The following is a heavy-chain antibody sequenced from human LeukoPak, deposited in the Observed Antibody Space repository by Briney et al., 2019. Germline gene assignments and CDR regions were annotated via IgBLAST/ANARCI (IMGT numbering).Heavy chain of an antibody. CDR3: ATAPLGGYIGAGPPFFDY. V-gene: IGHV1-24*01. D-gene: IGHD3-22*01. CDR2: FDPEDGET. Sequence: ASVKVSFKVSGYTLTELSMHWVRQAPGKGLEWMGGFDPEDGETIYAQKFQGRVTMTEDTSTDTAYMELSSLRSGDTAVYYCATAPLGGYIGAGPPFFDYWGQGTLVTVSS. CDR1: GYTLTELS. J-gene: IGHJ4*02.